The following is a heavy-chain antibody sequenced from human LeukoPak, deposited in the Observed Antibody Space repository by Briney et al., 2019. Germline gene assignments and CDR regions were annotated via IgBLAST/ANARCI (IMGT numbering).Heavy chain of an antibody. Sequence: SETLSLTCTVSGGSISSSSYYWGWIRQPPGKGLEWIGSIYYSGSTYYNPSLKSRVTISVDTSKNQFSLKLSSVTAADTAVYYCARVTASGIAAADYFFDYWGQGALVTVSS. CDR1: GGSISSSSYY. D-gene: IGHD6-13*01. CDR2: IYYSGST. CDR3: ARVTASGIAAADYFFDY. J-gene: IGHJ4*02. V-gene: IGHV4-39*07.